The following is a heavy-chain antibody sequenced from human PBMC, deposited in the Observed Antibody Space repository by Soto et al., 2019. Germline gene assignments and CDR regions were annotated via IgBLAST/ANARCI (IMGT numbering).Heavy chain of an antibody. J-gene: IGHJ4*02. CDR2: ISYDGSNK. CDR1: GLTFSSYG. D-gene: IGHD2-15*01. CDR3: VKDGGVLVAIPTYFDY. V-gene: IGHV3-30*18. Sequence: QVQLVESGGGVVQPGRSLRVSCAASGLTFSSYGMHWVRQAPGKGPEWVAVISYDGSNKYYADSVKGRFTISRDNSKNTVYLKMNSLRAEDTAVYYCVKDGGVLVAIPTYFDYWGQGTLVIVSS.